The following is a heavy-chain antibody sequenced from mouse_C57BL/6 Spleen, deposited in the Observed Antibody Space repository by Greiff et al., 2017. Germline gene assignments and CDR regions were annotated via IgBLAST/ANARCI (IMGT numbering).Heavy chain of an antibody. V-gene: IGHV1-55*01. CDR2: IYPGSGST. D-gene: IGHD1-1*01. CDR3: ARKYYYGSVFDY. Sequence: VQLQQSGAELVKPGASVKMSCKASGYTFTSYWITWVKQRPGQGLEWIGDIYPGSGSTNYNEKFKSKATLTVDTSSSTAYMQLSSLTSEDSAVYYCARKYYYGSVFDYWGQGTTLTVSS. J-gene: IGHJ2*01. CDR1: GYTFTSYW.